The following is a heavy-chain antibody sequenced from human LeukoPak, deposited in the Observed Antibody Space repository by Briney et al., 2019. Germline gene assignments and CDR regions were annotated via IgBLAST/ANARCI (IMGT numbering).Heavy chain of an antibody. J-gene: IGHJ4*02. CDR2: INSDGSST. V-gene: IGHV3-74*01. CDR3: AGVYGDYGLYYFDY. Sequence: GGSLRLSCAASGFTFSSYWMHWVRQAPGKGLVWVSRINSDGSSTSYADSVKGRFTISRDNAKNTLYLQMNSLRAEDTAVYYCAGVYGDYGLYYFDYWGQGTLVTVSS. D-gene: IGHD4-17*01. CDR1: GFTFSSYW.